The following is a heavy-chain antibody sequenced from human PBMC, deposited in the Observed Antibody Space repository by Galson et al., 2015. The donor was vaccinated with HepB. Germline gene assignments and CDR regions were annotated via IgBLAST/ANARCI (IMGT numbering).Heavy chain of an antibody. CDR3: ARVRVAAAGLHPLDY. J-gene: IGHJ4*02. CDR1: GGTFSSYA. D-gene: IGHD6-13*01. CDR2: IIPIFGIA. V-gene: IGHV1-69*13. Sequence: SVKVSCKASGGTFSSYAISWVRQAPGQGLEWMGGIIPIFGIANYAQKFQGRVTITADESTSTAYMELSSLRSEDTAVYYCARVRVAAAGLHPLDYRGQGTLVTVSS.